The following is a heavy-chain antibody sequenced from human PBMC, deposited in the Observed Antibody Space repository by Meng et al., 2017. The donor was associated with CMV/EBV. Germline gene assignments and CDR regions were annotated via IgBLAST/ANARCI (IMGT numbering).Heavy chain of an antibody. Sequence: VQLVQSGAEVKKPGASVKVSCKASGYTFTSYYMHWVRQAPGQGLEWMGIINPSGGSTSYAQKFQGRVTMTRDTSTSTVYMELSSLRSEDTAVYYCAREEGIAARSDWFDPWGQGTLVTVSS. V-gene: IGHV1-46*01. CDR2: INPSGGST. CDR3: AREEGIAARSDWFDP. CDR1: GYTFTSYY. D-gene: IGHD6-6*01. J-gene: IGHJ5*02.